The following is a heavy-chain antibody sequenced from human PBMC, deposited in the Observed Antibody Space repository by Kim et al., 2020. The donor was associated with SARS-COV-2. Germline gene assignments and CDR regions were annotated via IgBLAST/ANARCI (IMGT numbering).Heavy chain of an antibody. CDR1: GFTFSSYG. V-gene: IGHV3-33*05. CDR3: ARVRIVGATDFGA. CDR2: ISYEGSNK. D-gene: IGHD1-26*01. Sequence: GGSLRLSCAASGFTFSSYGMHWVRQAPGKGLEWVAVISYEGSNKYYADSVKGRFTISRDNSKNTLYLHRNSLRAEDTAVSYCARVRIVGATDFGAWGQGTTVPGSS. J-gene: IGHJ6*02.